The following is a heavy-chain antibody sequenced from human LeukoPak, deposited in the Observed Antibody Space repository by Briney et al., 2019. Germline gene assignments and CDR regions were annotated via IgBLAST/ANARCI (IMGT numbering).Heavy chain of an antibody. D-gene: IGHD5-18*01. CDR2: IYTSRST. J-gene: IGHJ4*02. CDR1: GGSISSGSYY. CDR3: ARDGYSYGVPFDY. Sequence: SETLSLTCTVSGGSISSGSYYWSWIRQPAGKGLEWIGRIYTSRSTNYNPSLKSRVTISVDTSKNQFSLKLSSVTAADTAVYCCARDGYSYGVPFDYWGQGTLVTVSS. V-gene: IGHV4-61*02.